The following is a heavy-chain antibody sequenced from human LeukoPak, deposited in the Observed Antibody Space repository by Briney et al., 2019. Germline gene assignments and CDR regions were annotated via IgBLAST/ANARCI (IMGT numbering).Heavy chain of an antibody. J-gene: IGHJ4*02. CDR2: ISGSGGST. CDR3: AKGSAVAGYFDY. V-gene: IGHV3-23*01. D-gene: IGHD6-19*01. Sequence: TFSXYAMSWVXQAPGKGLEWVSAISGSGGSTYYADSVKGRFTISRDNSKNTLYLQMNSLRAEDTAVYYCAKGSAVAGYFDYWGQGTLVTVSS. CDR1: TFSXYA.